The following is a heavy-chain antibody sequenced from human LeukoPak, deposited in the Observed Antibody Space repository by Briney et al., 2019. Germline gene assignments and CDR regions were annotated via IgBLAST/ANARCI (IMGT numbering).Heavy chain of an antibody. J-gene: IGHJ6*02. CDR1: GFTFSSYA. V-gene: IGHV3-23*01. Sequence: GGSLRLSCAGSGFTFSSYAMSWVRQAPGKGLEWVSAISGSGGSTYYADSVKGRFTISRDNSKNTLYLQMNSLRAEDTAVYYCAKEVFPESSGYSSSYYYYGMDVWGQGTTVTVSS. CDR2: ISGSGGST. D-gene: IGHD6-13*01. CDR3: AKEVFPESSGYSSSYYYYGMDV.